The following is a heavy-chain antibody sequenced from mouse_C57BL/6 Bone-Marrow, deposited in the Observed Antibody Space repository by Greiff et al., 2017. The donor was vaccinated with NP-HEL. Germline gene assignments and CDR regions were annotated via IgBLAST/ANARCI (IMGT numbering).Heavy chain of an antibody. V-gene: IGHV5-9-1*02. CDR1: GFTFSSYA. J-gene: IGHJ1*03. D-gene: IGHD1-1*01. CDR3: TRHITTVVATDWYFDG. CDR2: ISSGGDYI. Sequence: EVKLVESGEGLVKPGGSLKLSCAASGFTFSSYAMSWVRQTPEKRLEWVAYISSGGDYIYYADTVKGRFTISRDNARNTLYLQMSSLKSEDTAMYYCTRHITTVVATDWYFDGWGTGTTVTVSS.